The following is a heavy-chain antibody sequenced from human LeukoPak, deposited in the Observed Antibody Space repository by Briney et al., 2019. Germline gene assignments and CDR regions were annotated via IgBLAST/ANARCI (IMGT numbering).Heavy chain of an antibody. CDR2: IRYDGSNK. CDR3: ARERRSYGGDYYYYYGMDV. CDR1: GFTFSSYG. V-gene: IGHV3-30*02. D-gene: IGHD4-23*01. J-gene: IGHJ6*02. Sequence: PGGSLRLSCAASGFTFSSYGMHWVRQAPGKGLEWVAFIRYDGSNKYYADSVKGRFTISRDNSKNTLYLQMNSLRAEDTAVYYCARERRSYGGDYYYYYGMDVWGQGTTVTVSS.